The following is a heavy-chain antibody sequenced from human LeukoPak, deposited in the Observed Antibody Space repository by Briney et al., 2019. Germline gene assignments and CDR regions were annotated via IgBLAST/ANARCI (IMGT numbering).Heavy chain of an antibody. V-gene: IGHV3-48*01. CDR1: GFTFSSYS. Sequence: PGGSLRLSCAASGFTFSSYSMNWVRQAPGKGLEWVSYISSSSSTIYYADSVKGRFTISGDNAKNSLYLQMNSLRAEDTAVYYCARDRCSSTSCGFDYWGQGTLVTVSS. J-gene: IGHJ4*02. CDR3: ARDRCSSTSCGFDY. D-gene: IGHD2-2*01. CDR2: ISSSSSTI.